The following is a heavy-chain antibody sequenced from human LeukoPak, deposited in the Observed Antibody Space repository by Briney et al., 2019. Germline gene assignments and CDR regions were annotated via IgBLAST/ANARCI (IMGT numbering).Heavy chain of an antibody. Sequence: GGSLRLSWAASGFTFSSYAMHWGGQAAGKGLEWVAVISYDGSNKYYADSVKGRFTISRDNSKNTLYLQMNSLRAEGTAVYYCASPPIMITFGGVIVDYWGQGTLVTVSS. V-gene: IGHV3-30-3*01. CDR2: ISYDGSNK. D-gene: IGHD3-16*02. CDR3: ASPPIMITFGGVIVDY. J-gene: IGHJ4*02. CDR1: GFTFSSYA.